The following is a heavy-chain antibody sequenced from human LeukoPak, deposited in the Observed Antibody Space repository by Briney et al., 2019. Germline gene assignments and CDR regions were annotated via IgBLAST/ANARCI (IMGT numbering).Heavy chain of an antibody. CDR3: ARVSNWGSPFDY. Sequence: ASVKVSCKASGYTFTGYYMHWVRQASGQGLEWMGWINPNSGGTNYAQKFQGRVTMTRDTSISTAYMELSRLRSDDTAVYYCARVSNWGSPFDYWGQGTLVTVSS. CDR1: GYTFTGYY. J-gene: IGHJ4*02. D-gene: IGHD7-27*01. V-gene: IGHV1-2*02. CDR2: INPNSGGT.